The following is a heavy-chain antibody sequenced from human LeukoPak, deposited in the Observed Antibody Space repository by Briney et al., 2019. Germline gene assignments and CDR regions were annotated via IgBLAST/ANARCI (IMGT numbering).Heavy chain of an antibody. CDR3: AGYCSGGSCYS. Sequence: GGSLRLSCAASGFTVSSNYMSWVRQAPGKGLKWVSVIYSGGSTYYADSVKGRFTISRDNSKNTLYLQMNSLRAEDTAVYYCAGYCSGGSCYSWGQGTLVTVSS. CDR1: GFTVSSNY. CDR2: IYSGGST. D-gene: IGHD2-15*01. V-gene: IGHV3-66*02. J-gene: IGHJ4*02.